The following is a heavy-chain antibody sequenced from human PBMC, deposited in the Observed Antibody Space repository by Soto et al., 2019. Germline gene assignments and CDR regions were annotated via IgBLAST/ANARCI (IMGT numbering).Heavy chain of an antibody. CDR2: ISSSSSYI. J-gene: IGHJ6*03. CDR1: GFTLSSYS. V-gene: IGHV3-21*01. Sequence: GSLRLSCAASGFTLSSYSMNWVRQAPGKGLEWVSSISSSSSYIYYADSVKGRFTISRDNAKNSLYLQMNSLRAEDTAVYYCARGPYYDFWSGGNYYYYYMDVWGKGTTVTVSS. D-gene: IGHD3-3*01. CDR3: ARGPYYDFWSGGNYYYYYMDV.